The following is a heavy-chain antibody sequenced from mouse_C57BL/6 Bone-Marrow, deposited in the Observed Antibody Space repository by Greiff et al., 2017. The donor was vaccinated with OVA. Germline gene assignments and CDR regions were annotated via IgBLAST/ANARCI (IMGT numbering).Heavy chain of an antibody. CDR1: GFTFSSYT. V-gene: IGHV5-9*01. J-gene: IGHJ3*01. CDR2: ISGGGGNT. D-gene: IGHD6-5*01. Sequence: EVHLVESGGGLVKPGGSLKLSCAASGFTFSSYTMSWVRQTPEKRLEWVATISGGGGNTYYPDSVTGRFTISRDNAKNTLYLQMSSLRSEDTALYYCARRGAYTRAWFAYWGQGTLVTVSA. CDR3: ARRGAYTRAWFAY.